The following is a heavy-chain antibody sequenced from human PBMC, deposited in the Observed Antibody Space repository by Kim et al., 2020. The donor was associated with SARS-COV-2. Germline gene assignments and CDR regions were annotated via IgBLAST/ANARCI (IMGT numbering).Heavy chain of an antibody. V-gene: IGHV4-59*13. CDR2: IYDSERT. CDR1: GGSTSSYY. CDR3: ARAYDFWTNFYTTSPEGYYHGMDV. J-gene: IGHJ6*02. D-gene: IGHD3-3*01. Sequence: SETLSLTCTVSGGSTSSYYWSWIRKPPGKGLEWIGYIYDSERTNYNPSLKSRVSISVDTSKNQFSLKLSSVTAADTAVYYCARAYDFWTNFYTTSPEGYYHGMDVWGQGTTVTVSS.